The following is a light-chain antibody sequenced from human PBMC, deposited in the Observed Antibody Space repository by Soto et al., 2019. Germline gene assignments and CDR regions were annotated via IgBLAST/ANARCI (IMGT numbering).Light chain of an antibody. Sequence: DIQMTQSPSTLSASVGDRVTITCRASQSISSWLAWYQQKPGKAPKLLIYKASSLESGVPSRFSGSGSGTEIHLTISSLQPYDFATYFCQQYNSYSRTFGQGTKLEIK. CDR1: QSISSW. CDR3: QQYNSYSRT. V-gene: IGKV1-5*03. J-gene: IGKJ2*01. CDR2: KAS.